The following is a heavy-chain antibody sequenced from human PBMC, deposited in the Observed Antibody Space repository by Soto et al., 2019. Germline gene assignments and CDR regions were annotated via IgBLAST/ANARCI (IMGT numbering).Heavy chain of an antibody. D-gene: IGHD6-13*01. CDR3: ARGWKDGHSWYGPDWFDP. J-gene: IGHJ5*02. V-gene: IGHV1-3*05. CDR2: INAGNGKT. Sequence: QVQLVQSGAEEKKPGASVRVSCKASGCTFARCAMHWVRQAPGQRLEWMGWINAGNGKTQYSQKFQGRVTITRDTSASTAYMELSSLRSEDTAVYYCARGWKDGHSWYGPDWFDPWGQGTLVTVSS. CDR1: GCTFARCA.